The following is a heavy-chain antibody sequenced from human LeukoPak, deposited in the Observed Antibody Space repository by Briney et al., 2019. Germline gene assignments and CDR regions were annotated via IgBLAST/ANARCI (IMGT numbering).Heavy chain of an antibody. CDR3: ARDIADYDILTGFGFDY. CDR2: IYSGGST. CDR1: GFTVSSNY. V-gene: IGHV3-53*01. D-gene: IGHD3-9*01. Sequence: PGGSLRLSCTASGFTVSSNYMSWVRQAPGKGLEWVSVIYSGGSTYYADSVKSRFTISRDNSKNTLYLQMNSVRAEDTAVYYCARDIADYDILTGFGFDYWGQGTLVTVSS. J-gene: IGHJ4*02.